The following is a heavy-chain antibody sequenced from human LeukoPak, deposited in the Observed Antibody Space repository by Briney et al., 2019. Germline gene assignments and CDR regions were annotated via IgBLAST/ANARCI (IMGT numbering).Heavy chain of an antibody. CDR1: GFTFSSYA. Sequence: GGSLRLSCAASGFTFSSYAMHWVRQAPGKGLEWVAVISYDGSNKYYADSVKGRFTISRDNSKNTLYLQMNSLRAEDTAVYYCARVSPAATFWGAFDIWGQGTMVTVSS. CDR3: ARVSPAATFWGAFDI. CDR2: ISYDGSNK. D-gene: IGHD2-2*01. J-gene: IGHJ3*02. V-gene: IGHV3-30-3*01.